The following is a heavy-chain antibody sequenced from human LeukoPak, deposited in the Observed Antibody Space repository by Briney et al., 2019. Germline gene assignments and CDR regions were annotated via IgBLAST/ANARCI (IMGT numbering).Heavy chain of an antibody. Sequence: KPSETLSLTCTVSGGSISSSSYYWGWIRQPPGKGLEWIGSIYYSGSTYYNPSLKSRVTISVDTSKNQFSLKLSSVTAADKAVYYCARRNITMIVVAPEIFDYWGQGTLVTVSS. CDR2: IYYSGST. D-gene: IGHD3-22*01. J-gene: IGHJ4*02. CDR3: ARRNITMIVVAPEIFDY. CDR1: GGSISSSSYY. V-gene: IGHV4-39*01.